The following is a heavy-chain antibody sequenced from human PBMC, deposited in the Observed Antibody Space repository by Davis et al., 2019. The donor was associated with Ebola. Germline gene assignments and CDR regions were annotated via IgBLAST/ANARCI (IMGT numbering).Heavy chain of an antibody. CDR3: AREGVAVADFDY. J-gene: IGHJ4*02. Sequence: GSLRLSCAVYGGSFSAYYWSWIRQPPGKGLEWVGEINHSGSTNYNPSLKSRVTISLDTSKNQFSLKLSSVTAADTAVYYCAREGVAVADFDYWGQGTLVNVSS. CDR1: GGSFSAYY. V-gene: IGHV4-34*01. CDR2: INHSGST. D-gene: IGHD6-19*01.